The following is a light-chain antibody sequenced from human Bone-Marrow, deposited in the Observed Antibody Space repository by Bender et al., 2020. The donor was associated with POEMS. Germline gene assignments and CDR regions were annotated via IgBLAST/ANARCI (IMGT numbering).Light chain of an antibody. CDR2: EGT. CDR3: SCLSTNSPLLL. V-gene: IGLV2-23*01. CDR1: RSDVGTYSL. J-gene: IGLJ2*01. Sequence: QSALTQPASVSGSPGQSITISCTGTRSDVGTYSLVSWYQHLPGKAPRLIIYEGTKRPSGVSFRFSGSKSGFTASLTVSGLQPDDEGDYYCSCLSTNSPLLLFGGGTKLIVL.